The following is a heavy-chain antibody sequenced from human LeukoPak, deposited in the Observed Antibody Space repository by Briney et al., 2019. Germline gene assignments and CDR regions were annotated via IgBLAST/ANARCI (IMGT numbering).Heavy chain of an antibody. CDR3: ARAHDYEEAFDI. V-gene: IGHV1-3*01. Sequence: ASVKVSCKASGYTFTSYAMHWVRQAPGQRLEWMGWINAGNGNTKYSQKFQGRVTITRDTSASTAYMELSSLRSEDTAVYYCARAHDYEEAFDIWGQGTMVTVSS. CDR1: GYTFTSYA. J-gene: IGHJ3*02. D-gene: IGHD4-17*01. CDR2: INAGNGNT.